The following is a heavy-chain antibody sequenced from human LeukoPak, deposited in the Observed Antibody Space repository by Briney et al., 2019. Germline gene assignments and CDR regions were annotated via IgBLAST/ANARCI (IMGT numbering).Heavy chain of an antibody. D-gene: IGHD2-2*01. Sequence: SVKVSCKASGCTFTSYAISWVRQAPGQGLEWMGGIIPIFGKANYAQKFQGRVTITADESTSTAYLELSSLRPEDTAVYYCARAEGRRIVVVADYFDYWVRGTLISVSS. CDR1: GCTFTSYA. CDR3: ARAEGRRIVVVADYFDY. CDR2: IIPIFGKA. V-gene: IGHV1-69*13. J-gene: IGHJ4*02.